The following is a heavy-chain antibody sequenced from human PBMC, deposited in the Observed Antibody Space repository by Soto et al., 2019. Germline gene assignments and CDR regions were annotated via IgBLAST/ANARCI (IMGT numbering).Heavy chain of an antibody. CDR2: ISAGGNTK. CDR3: AKESGGERYAAYFDL. D-gene: IGHD2-21*01. Sequence: GGSLRLSCAASGFTLSNIGMQWVRQAPGKGLEWVAVISAGGNTKYYADSVKGRFTISRDNSKNTLFLQMNSLRTEDTAVYYCAKESGGERYAAYFDLWGQGTLVTVSS. V-gene: IGHV3-30*18. J-gene: IGHJ4*02. CDR1: GFTLSNIG.